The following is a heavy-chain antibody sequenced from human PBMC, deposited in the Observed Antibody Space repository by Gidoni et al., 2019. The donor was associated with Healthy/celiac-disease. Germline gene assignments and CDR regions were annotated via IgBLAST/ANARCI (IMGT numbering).Heavy chain of an antibody. CDR3: ARGGAYDFWSGYYSNWFDP. V-gene: IGHV1-8*01. CDR2: MNPNSGNT. CDR1: GDTCTSYD. Sequence: QVQLGQSGAEVKKPGASVKVSFKSSGDTCTSYDINWGRQDTGQGLEWMGWMNPNSGNTGYAQKFQGRVTMTRNTSISTAYMELSSLRSEDTAVYYCARGGAYDFWSGYYSNWFDPWGQGTLVTVSS. D-gene: IGHD3-3*01. J-gene: IGHJ5*02.